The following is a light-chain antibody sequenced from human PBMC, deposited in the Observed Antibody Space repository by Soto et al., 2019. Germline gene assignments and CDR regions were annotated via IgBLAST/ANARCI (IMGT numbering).Light chain of an antibody. CDR3: QHYNSYSEA. Sequence: DTQMTQSPSSLSASVGDRVTITCRASQGIRNDLGWYQQKPGKAPKHLISAASSLQSGVPSRFSGSGSGTEFTLTISSLQSEDFATYYCQHYNSYSEAFGQGTKVELK. CDR1: QGIRND. CDR2: AAS. V-gene: IGKV1-17*01. J-gene: IGKJ1*01.